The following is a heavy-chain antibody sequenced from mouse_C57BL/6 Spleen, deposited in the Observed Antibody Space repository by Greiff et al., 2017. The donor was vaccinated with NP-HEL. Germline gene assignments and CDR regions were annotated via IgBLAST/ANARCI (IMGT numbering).Heavy chain of an antibody. Sequence: QVQLQQSGAELVKPGASVKLSCKASGYTFTSYWMHWVKQRPGQGLEWIGMIHPNSGSTNYNEKFKSKATLTVDKSSSTAYMQLSSLTSVDSAVYYCEATVDAMDYWGQGTSVTVSS. CDR3: EATVDAMDY. CDR2: IHPNSGST. V-gene: IGHV1-64*01. CDR1: GYTFTSYW. J-gene: IGHJ4*01. D-gene: IGHD1-1*01.